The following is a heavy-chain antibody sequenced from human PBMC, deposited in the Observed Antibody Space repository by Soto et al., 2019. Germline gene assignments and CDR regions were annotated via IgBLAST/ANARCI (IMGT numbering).Heavy chain of an antibody. Sequence: GGSLRLSCAASGFTFRSFTMNWVRQAPGKGLEWVSTISSNSAYIYYTDALRGRFTISRDNAKNSLHLQMNSLRAEDTAVYYCARSAFRPMIASEFDPWGQGTLVTVSS. CDR1: GFTFRSFT. CDR3: ARSAFRPMIASEFDP. D-gene: IGHD3-22*01. V-gene: IGHV3-21*04. CDR2: ISSNSAYI. J-gene: IGHJ5*02.